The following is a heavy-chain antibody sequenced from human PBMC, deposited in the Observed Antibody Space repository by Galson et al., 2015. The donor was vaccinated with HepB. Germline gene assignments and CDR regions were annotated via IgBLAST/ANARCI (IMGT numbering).Heavy chain of an antibody. Sequence: ETLSLTCTVSGGSISSSSYYWGWIRQPPGKGLEWIGSIYYSGSTYYNPSLKSRVTISVDTSKNQFSLKVNSVTAADTAVYYCARDQRGYFSGSGNRNWFDPWGQGTLVTVSS. J-gene: IGHJ5*02. V-gene: IGHV4-39*07. D-gene: IGHD3-10*01. CDR1: GGSISSSSYY. CDR2: IYYSGST. CDR3: ARDQRGYFSGSGNRNWFDP.